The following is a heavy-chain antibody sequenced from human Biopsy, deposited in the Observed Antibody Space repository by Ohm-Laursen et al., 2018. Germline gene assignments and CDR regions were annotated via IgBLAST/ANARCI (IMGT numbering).Heavy chain of an antibody. V-gene: IGHV3-30*18. CDR1: GFTFSNYG. J-gene: IGHJ6*02. CDR2: ISYGGNDE. CDR3: AKDRWERNLHYGGGVDL. Sequence: SLRLSCAASGFTFSNYGMHWVRQAPGKGLEWVVLISYGGNDEHYADSVEGRFTISRDNSKNTVLLQMNSLRAEDRALYYCAKDRWERNLHYGGGVDLWGQGTTVTVSS. D-gene: IGHD4-17*01.